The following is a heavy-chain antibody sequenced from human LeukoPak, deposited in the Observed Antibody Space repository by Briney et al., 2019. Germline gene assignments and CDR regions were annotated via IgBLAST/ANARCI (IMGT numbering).Heavy chain of an antibody. CDR2: INSDGSST. D-gene: IGHD6-13*01. V-gene: IGHV3-74*01. CDR1: EFTFSSYW. J-gene: IGHJ4*02. Sequence: GGSLRLSCVGSEFTFSSYWMHWVRQAPGKGLVWVSRINSDGSSTSYADSVKGRFTISRDNAKNTLYLQMNSLRAEDTAVYYCARGRRGRIAAAALDYWGQGTLVTVSS. CDR3: ARGRRGRIAAAALDY.